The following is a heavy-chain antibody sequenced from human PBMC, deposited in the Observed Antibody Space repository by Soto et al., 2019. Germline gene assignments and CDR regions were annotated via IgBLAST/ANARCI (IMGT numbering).Heavy chain of an antibody. Sequence: SETLSLTCSVSGSYITSGDYHWTWIRQAPGKGLEWIGYISHSETTYYSPALKNRIIISSDFSMNQFSLRLNSVTAADTAAYFCAGFGVGDRDDKWGQGTLVTVSS. CDR3: AGFGVGDRDDK. D-gene: IGHD2-8*01. V-gene: IGHV4-30-4*01. CDR1: GSYITSGDYH. CDR2: ISHSETT. J-gene: IGHJ4*02.